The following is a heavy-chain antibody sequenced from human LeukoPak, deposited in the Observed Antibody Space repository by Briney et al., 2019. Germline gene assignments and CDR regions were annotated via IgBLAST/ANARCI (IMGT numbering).Heavy chain of an antibody. V-gene: IGHV4-61*08. D-gene: IGHD3-22*01. CDR1: GGSFSSGDYY. CDR2: IYYSGNT. CDR3: AREVRALDY. Sequence: PSETLSLTCTVSGGSFSSGDYYWSWIRQPPGKGLEWIGYIYYSGNTNYNPSLKSRVTISVDTSKNQFSLQLNSVTPEDTAVYYCAREVRALDYWGQGTLVTVSS. J-gene: IGHJ4*02.